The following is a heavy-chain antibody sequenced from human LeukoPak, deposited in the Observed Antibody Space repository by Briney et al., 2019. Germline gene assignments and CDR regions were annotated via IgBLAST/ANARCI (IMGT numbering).Heavy chain of an antibody. CDR1: GFTFSSYS. CDR3: ARDYRRGFGELLGY. CDR2: ISSSSSYI. J-gene: IGHJ4*02. V-gene: IGHV3-21*01. Sequence: GGSLRLSCAASGFTFSSYSMNWVRQAPGKGLEWVSSISSSSSYIYYADSVKGRFTISRDNAKNTLYLRMNSLRAEDTAVYYCARDYRRGFGELLGYWGQGTLVTVSS. D-gene: IGHD3-10*01.